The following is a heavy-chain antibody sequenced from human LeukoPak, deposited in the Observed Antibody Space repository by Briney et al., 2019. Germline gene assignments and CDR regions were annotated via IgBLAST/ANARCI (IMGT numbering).Heavy chain of an antibody. CDR3: ARTSSSWSIDY. Sequence: SETLSLTCTVSGGSISSGGYYWSWIRQHPGKGLEWIGYIYYSGSTNYNPSLKSRVTISVDTSKNQFSLKLSSVTAADTAVYYCARTSSSWSIDYWGQGTLVTVSS. CDR1: GGSISSGGYY. D-gene: IGHD6-13*01. CDR2: IYYSGST. V-gene: IGHV4-61*08. J-gene: IGHJ4*02.